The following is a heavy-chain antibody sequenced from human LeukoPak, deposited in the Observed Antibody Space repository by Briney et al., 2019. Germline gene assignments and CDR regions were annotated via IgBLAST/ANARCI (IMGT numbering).Heavy chain of an antibody. D-gene: IGHD3-10*01. J-gene: IGHJ4*02. CDR1: GGSFSGYY. CDR2: IYYSGST. Sequence: SETLSLTCAVYGGSFSGYYWSWIRQPPGKGLEWIGSIYYSGSTYYNPSLKSRVTISVDTSKNQFSLKLSSVTAADTAVCYCARPSIRYGSGSYPFGYWGQGTLVTVSS. CDR3: ARPSIRYGSGSYPFGY. V-gene: IGHV4-34*01.